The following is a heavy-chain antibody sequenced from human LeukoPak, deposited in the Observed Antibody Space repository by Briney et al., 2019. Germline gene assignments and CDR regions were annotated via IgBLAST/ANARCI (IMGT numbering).Heavy chain of an antibody. V-gene: IGHV3-33*01. Sequence: GGSLRLSCAASGFTFSTYGMHWVRQAPGKGLEWVAVIWNDGSNMDYADSVKGRFTTSRDNSKNTLYLQMTSLRAEDTAVYYCAREQGTMTSGMAYWGQGTLVTVSS. CDR2: IWNDGSNM. D-gene: IGHD4-17*01. CDR3: AREQGTMTSGMAY. J-gene: IGHJ4*02. CDR1: GFTFSTYG.